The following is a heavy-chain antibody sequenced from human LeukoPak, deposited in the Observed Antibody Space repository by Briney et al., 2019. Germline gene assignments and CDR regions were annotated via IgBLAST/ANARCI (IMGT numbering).Heavy chain of an antibody. CDR3: ARDRGGSGYYSDY. Sequence: GRSLRLSCAASGFTFTIYAMHWFRQAPGKGLEWVAVISYNGSNQYYADSVKGRFTISRDNSKSTLYLQMNSLRTEDTAVYYCARDRGGSGYYSDYWGQGTLVTVSS. D-gene: IGHD3-22*01. V-gene: IGHV3-30-3*01. CDR2: ISYNGSNQ. J-gene: IGHJ4*02. CDR1: GFTFTIYA.